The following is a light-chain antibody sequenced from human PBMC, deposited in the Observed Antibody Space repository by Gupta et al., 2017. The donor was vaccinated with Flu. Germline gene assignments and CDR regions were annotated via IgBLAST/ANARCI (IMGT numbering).Light chain of an antibody. Sequence: TQMTHSPSTLSASVGDRVTITRRASQRISSWLAWYQQKPGKAPKFLIYKASSLESGVPSRFSGSGSGTEFTLTISSLQPDDFATYYCQQDNSFPWTFGPGTKVEIK. V-gene: IGKV1-5*03. CDR3: QQDNSFPWT. J-gene: IGKJ1*01. CDR1: QRISSW. CDR2: KAS.